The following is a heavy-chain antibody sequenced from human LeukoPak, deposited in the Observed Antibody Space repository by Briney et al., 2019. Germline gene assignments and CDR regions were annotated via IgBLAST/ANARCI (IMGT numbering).Heavy chain of an antibody. CDR3: ARERTRDGYNLFDY. Sequence: SVKVSCKASGGTFSSYAISWVRQAPGQGLEGMGGIIPIFGTANYAQKFQGRVTITTDESTSTAYMELSSLRSEDTAVYYCARERTRDGYNLFDYWGQGTLVTVSS. J-gene: IGHJ4*02. CDR1: GGTFSSYA. D-gene: IGHD5-24*01. CDR2: IIPIFGTA. V-gene: IGHV1-69*05.